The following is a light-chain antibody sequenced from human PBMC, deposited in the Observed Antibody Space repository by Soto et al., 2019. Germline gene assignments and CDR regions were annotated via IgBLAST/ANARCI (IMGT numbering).Light chain of an antibody. CDR2: DDD. J-gene: IGLJ1*01. CDR1: SSNIGGNS. Sequence: QSVLTQSPSVSAAPGQRVTNSCSGSSSNIGGNSVSWYQQLPGTAPKLLIYDDDKRPSGIPDRFSGSKSGTSATLGITGFQTGDEADHYCGSWDSSLSAYVFGTGTKVTVL. V-gene: IGLV1-51*01. CDR3: GSWDSSLSAYV.